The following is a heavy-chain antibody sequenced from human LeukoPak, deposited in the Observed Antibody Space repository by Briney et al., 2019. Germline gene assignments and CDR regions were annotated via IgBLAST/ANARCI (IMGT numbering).Heavy chain of an antibody. D-gene: IGHD6-19*01. J-gene: IGHJ4*02. CDR2: IYSGGST. CDR1: GFTVSSNN. V-gene: IGHV3-53*01. CDR3: ARDRSSGWYVYDY. Sequence: GCLRLSCAASGFTVSSNNMRGVRQAPGKRLEWVSVIYSGGSTYYADSVKCRITISRDNSKNTLYLQMNSLRAEDTAVYYCARDRSSGWYVYDYWGQGTLVTVSS.